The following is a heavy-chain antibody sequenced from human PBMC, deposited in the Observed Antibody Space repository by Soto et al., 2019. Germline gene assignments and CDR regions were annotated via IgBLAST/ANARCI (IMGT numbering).Heavy chain of an antibody. D-gene: IGHD3-10*01. J-gene: IGHJ6*02. CDR3: AKVPLLLWFGEYGMDV. CDR1: GFTFSSYA. CDR2: ISGSGGST. V-gene: IGHV3-23*04. Sequence: EVQLVESGGGLVQPGRSLRLSCAASGFTFSSYAMSWVRQAPGKGLEWVSAISGSGGSTYYADSVKGRFTISRDNSKNTLYLQMNSLRAEDTAVYYCAKVPLLLWFGEYGMDVWGQGTTVTVSS.